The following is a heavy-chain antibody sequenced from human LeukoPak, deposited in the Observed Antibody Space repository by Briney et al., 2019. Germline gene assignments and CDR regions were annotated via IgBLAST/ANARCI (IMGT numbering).Heavy chain of an antibody. J-gene: IGHJ4*02. V-gene: IGHV4-34*01. CDR1: GGSFSGYY. D-gene: IGHD3-9*01. Sequence: SEALSLTCAVYGGSFSGYYWSWIRQPPGKGLEWIGEINHSGSTNYNPSLKSRVTISVDTSKNQFSLKLSSVTAADTAVYYCARGLRYYDILTGYYTYYFDYWGQGTLVTVSS. CDR2: INHSGST. CDR3: ARGLRYYDILTGYYTYYFDY.